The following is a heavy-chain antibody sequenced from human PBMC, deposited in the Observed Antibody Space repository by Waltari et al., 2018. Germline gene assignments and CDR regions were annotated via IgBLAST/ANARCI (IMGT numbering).Heavy chain of an antibody. CDR3: ARGSSLGWWFDP. CDR2: ISYDGSNK. Sequence: QVQLVESGGGVVQPGRSLRLSCAASGFTFSSYAMPWVRQAPGKGLEWVAVISYDGSNKYYADSVKGRFTISRDNSKNTLYLQMNSLRAEDTAVYYCARGSSLGWWFDPWGQGTLVTVSS. V-gene: IGHV3-30-3*01. D-gene: IGHD6-19*01. J-gene: IGHJ5*02. CDR1: GFTFSSYA.